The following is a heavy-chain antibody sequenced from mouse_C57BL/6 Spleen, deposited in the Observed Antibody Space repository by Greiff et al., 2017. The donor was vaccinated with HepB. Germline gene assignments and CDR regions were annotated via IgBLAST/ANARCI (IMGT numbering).Heavy chain of an antibody. J-gene: IGHJ3*01. CDR2: ISDGGSYI. D-gene: IGHD2-4*01. V-gene: IGHV5-4*03. Sequence: EVKLVESGGGLVKPGGSLKLSCAASGFTFSSYAMSWVRQTPEKRLEWVATISDGGSYIYYPDNVKGRFTISRDNAKNNLYLQMSHLKSEDTAMYYCARGVYDYAFAYWGQGTLVTVSA. CDR3: ARGVYDYAFAY. CDR1: GFTFSSYA.